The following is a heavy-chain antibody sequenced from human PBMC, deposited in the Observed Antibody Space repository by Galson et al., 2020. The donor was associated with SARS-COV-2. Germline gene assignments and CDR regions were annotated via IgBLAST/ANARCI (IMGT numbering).Heavy chain of an antibody. CDR3: ARETIDYTGAWVDY. D-gene: IGHD2-2*02. Sequence: GGSLRLSCAASGFTFSSHAMHWVRQAPGKGLEAVALISYDGSNKYYADSVKGRFTISRDNSKNTLSLQVNSLRAEDTAVYYCARETIDYTGAWVDYWGQGTLVTVSS. CDR1: GFTFSSHA. J-gene: IGHJ4*02. CDR2: ISYDGSNK. V-gene: IGHV3-30*01.